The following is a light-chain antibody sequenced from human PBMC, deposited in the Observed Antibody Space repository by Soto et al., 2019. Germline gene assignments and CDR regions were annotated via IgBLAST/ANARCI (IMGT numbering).Light chain of an antibody. J-gene: IGKJ4*01. CDR2: GAS. Sequence: EIVLTQSPGTLSLAPGERATLSCGASQSFTSNYLAWYQQKPGQAPRLLIYGASSRATGIPDRFSGSGSGTDFTLTISRLEPEDFAVYYCQQYGRSSLTFGGGTKVDIK. CDR1: QSFTSNY. V-gene: IGKV3-20*01. CDR3: QQYGRSSLT.